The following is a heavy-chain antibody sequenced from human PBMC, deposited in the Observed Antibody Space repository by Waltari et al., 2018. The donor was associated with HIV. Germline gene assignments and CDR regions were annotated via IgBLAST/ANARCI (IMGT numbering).Heavy chain of an antibody. CDR3: ARRGCSGGSCLGYYFDY. Sequence: QVQLQQWGAGLLKPSETLSLTCAVYGGSFSGSHWRRMRSPPGKGMEWIGEINHSGSTNYNPSLKSRVTISVDTSKNQFSLKLSSVTAADTAVYYCARRGCSGGSCLGYYFDYWGQGTLVTVSS. V-gene: IGHV4-34*01. D-gene: IGHD2-15*01. J-gene: IGHJ4*02. CDR2: INHSGST. CDR1: GGSFSGSH.